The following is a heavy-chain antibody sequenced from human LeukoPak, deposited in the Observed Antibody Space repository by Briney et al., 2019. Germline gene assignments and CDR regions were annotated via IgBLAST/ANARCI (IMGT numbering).Heavy chain of an antibody. CDR3: AKSLDPIAVAGDDAFDI. D-gene: IGHD6-19*01. V-gene: IGHV3-21*01. CDR2: ISSSSSYI. Sequence: PGGSLRLSCAASGFTFSSYSMNWVRQAPGKGLEWVSSISSSSSYIYYADSVKGRFTISRDNAKNSLYLQMNSLRAEDTAVYYRAKSLDPIAVAGDDAFDIWGQGTMVTVSS. J-gene: IGHJ3*02. CDR1: GFTFSSYS.